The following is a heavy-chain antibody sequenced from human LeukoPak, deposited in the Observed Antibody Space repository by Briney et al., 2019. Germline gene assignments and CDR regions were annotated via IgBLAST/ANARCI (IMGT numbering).Heavy chain of an antibody. J-gene: IGHJ3*02. Sequence: PGGSLRLSCAASGVTVSSNYMSWVRQAPGKGLEWVSGIYSGGSTYYADSVKGRFTISRDNSKNTLYLQMNSLRAEDTAVYYCARAYCSGGSCYSEAAFDIWGQGTMVTVSS. CDR1: GVTVSSNY. V-gene: IGHV3-53*01. CDR2: IYSGGST. D-gene: IGHD2-15*01. CDR3: ARAYCSGGSCYSEAAFDI.